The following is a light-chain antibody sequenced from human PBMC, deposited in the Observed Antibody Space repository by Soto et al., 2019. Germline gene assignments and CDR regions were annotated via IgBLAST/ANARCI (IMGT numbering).Light chain of an antibody. CDR1: QSLLSSSDNRNY. V-gene: IGKV4-1*01. CDR2: WAS. CDR3: QQYYRTPFT. Sequence: DVVMTQSPDSLALSLGERATINCKSSQSLLSSSDNRNYLAWFQQKVGQPPKLLIRWASTRESGVPDRFSASGSATDFTLTISSLGAEDVAVYYCQQYYRTPFTFGPGTKVDIK. J-gene: IGKJ3*01.